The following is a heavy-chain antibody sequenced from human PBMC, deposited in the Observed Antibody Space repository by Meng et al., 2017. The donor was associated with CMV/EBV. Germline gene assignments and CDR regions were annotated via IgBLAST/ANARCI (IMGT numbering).Heavy chain of an antibody. CDR3: ARDTMTMIASDY. J-gene: IGHJ4*02. CDR2: ISSSSSYI. D-gene: IGHD3-22*01. V-gene: IGHV3-21*01. CDR1: GFTFSSYS. Sequence: GESLKISYAASGFTFSSYSMNWVRQAPGTGLEWVSSISSSSSYIYYADSVKGRFTISRDNAKNSLYLQMNSLRAEDTAVYYCARDTMTMIASDYWGQGTLVTVSS.